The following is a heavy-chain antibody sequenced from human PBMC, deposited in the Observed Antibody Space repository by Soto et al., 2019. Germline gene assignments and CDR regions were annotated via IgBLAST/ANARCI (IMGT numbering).Heavy chain of an antibody. CDR3: ARALFDSDGYYVDY. Sequence: GGSLRLSCAVSGFTFSDYEMNWVRQAPGKGLEWVSYISLTGATIYYANSVKGRFTISRDNAKSSLSLQMNSLRAEDTGVYYCARALFDSDGYYVDYWGQGVLVTVSS. J-gene: IGHJ4*02. CDR1: GFTFSDYE. D-gene: IGHD3-3*01. CDR2: ISLTGATI. V-gene: IGHV3-48*03.